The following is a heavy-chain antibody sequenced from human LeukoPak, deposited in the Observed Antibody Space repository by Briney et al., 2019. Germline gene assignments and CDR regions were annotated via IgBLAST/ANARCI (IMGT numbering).Heavy chain of an antibody. CDR1: GGSISTYY. CDR2: IYYSGST. Sequence: SETLSLTCTVSGGSISTYYWSWIRQPPGKGLVWIGYIYYSGSTNYNPSLKSRVNISIDTSKNQFSLKLSSVTAADTAVYYCARGGNYDSRGTFDIWGQGTMVIVSS. J-gene: IGHJ3*02. V-gene: IGHV4-59*01. CDR3: ARGGNYDSRGTFDI. D-gene: IGHD3-22*01.